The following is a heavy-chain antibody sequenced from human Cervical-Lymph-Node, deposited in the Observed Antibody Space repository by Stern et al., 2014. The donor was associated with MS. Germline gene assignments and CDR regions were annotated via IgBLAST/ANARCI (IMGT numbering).Heavy chain of an antibody. J-gene: IGHJ6*02. CDR2: LYWDYDK. Sequence: QVTLRESGPTLVKPTQTLTLTCTFSGFSLSVGVGVGWVRQPPGKALEWLGLLYWDYDKRSRPSLKNRLNITKDTSKNQVFLSITHLDPVDTGTYYCAHSLGAFGMDVWGQGTTVTVSS. V-gene: IGHV2-5*02. CDR3: AHSLGAFGMDV. CDR1: GFSLSVGVG.